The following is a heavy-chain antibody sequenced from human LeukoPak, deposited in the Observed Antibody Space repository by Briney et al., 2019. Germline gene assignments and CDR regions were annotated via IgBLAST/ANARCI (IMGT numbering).Heavy chain of an antibody. CDR1: GFTFSSYG. D-gene: IGHD3-3*01. CDR3: ARDRTIFGVVNYYYGMDV. V-gene: IGHV3-33*01. CDR2: IWYDGSNK. J-gene: IGHJ6*02. Sequence: GGSLRLSCAASGFTFSSYGMHWVRQAPGKGLEWVAVIWYDGSNKYYADSVKGRFTISRDNSKNTLYLQMNSLRAEDTAVYYCARDRTIFGVVNYYYGMDVWGQGTTVTVSS.